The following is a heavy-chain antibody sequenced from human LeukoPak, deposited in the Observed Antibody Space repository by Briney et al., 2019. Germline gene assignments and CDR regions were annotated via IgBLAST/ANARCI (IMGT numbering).Heavy chain of an antibody. CDR2: IHYSGST. D-gene: IGHD3-10*01. V-gene: IGHV4-59*01. CDR1: GGSISSYH. CDR3: ARGGLRYYFDY. Sequence: SETLSLTCTVSGGSISSYHWIWIRQPPGKGLEWIGYIHYSGSTNYNPSLKSRVTISVDTSKNQFSLKLSSVTAADTAVYYCARGGLRYYFDYWGQGTLVTVSS. J-gene: IGHJ4*02.